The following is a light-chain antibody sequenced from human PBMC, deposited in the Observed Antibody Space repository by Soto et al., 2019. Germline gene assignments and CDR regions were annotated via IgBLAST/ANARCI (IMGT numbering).Light chain of an antibody. V-gene: IGLV1-47*01. CDR2: RNN. CDR3: AAWDDSLSGVV. CDR1: SSNIGSNY. Sequence: QSVLTQPPSASGTPGQGVTISCSGSSSNIGSNYVYWHQQLPGTAPKLLIYRNNQRPSGVPDRFSGSKSSTSASLAISGLRSEDAADYYCAAWDDSLSGVVFGGGTKLTVL. J-gene: IGLJ2*01.